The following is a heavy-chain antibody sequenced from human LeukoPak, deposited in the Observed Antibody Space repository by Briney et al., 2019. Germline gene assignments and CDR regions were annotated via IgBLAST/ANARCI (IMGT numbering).Heavy chain of an antibody. CDR2: ISYDGSNK. J-gene: IGHJ4*02. CDR3: AKDKGLTMVRGVKE. Sequence: GRSLRLSCAASGFTFSSYGMHWVRQAPGKGLEWVAVISYDGSNKYYADSVKGRFTISRDNSKNTLYLQMNSLRAEDTAVYYCAKDKGLTMVRGVKEWSQGTLVTVSS. D-gene: IGHD3-10*01. V-gene: IGHV3-30*18. CDR1: GFTFSSYG.